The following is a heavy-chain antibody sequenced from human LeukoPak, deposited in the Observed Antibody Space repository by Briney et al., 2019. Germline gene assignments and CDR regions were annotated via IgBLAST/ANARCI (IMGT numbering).Heavy chain of an antibody. CDR1: GYTFTGYY. V-gene: IGHV1-2*02. CDR3: WYYYDSSNAVVNAFDI. Sequence: ASVTVSCKASGYTFTGYYMHWVRQAPGQGLEWMGWINPNSGGTNYAQKFQGRVTMTRDTSISTAYMELSRLRSDDTAVYYCWYYYDSSNAVVNAFDIWGQGTMVTVSS. J-gene: IGHJ3*02. CDR2: INPNSGGT. D-gene: IGHD3-22*01.